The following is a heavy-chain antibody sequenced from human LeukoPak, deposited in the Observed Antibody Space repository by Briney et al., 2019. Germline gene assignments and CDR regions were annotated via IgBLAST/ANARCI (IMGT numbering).Heavy chain of an antibody. V-gene: IGHV3-9*03. CDR2: ISWNSGSI. CDR3: AKVEARRTGSHPYYFDH. CDR1: GFTFDDYA. D-gene: IGHD2-15*01. J-gene: IGHJ4*02. Sequence: GGSLRLSCAASGFTFDDYAMHWVRQVPGKGPEWVSGISWNSGSIGYADSVKGRFTISRDNAKNSLYLQMNSLRAEDMALYYCAKVEARRTGSHPYYFDHWGQGTLVTVSS.